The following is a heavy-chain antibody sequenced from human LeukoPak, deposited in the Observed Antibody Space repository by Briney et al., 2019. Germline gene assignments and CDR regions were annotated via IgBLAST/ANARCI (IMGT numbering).Heavy chain of an antibody. CDR3: ARSYYYDSSGPSTDYYYYYMDV. Sequence: ASVKVSCKASGYTFTGYYMHWVRQAPGQGLEWMGWINPNSGGTNYAQKFQGRGTMTRDTSISTAYMELSSLRSEDTAVYYCARSYYYDSSGPSTDYYYYYMDVWGKGTTVTISS. CDR2: INPNSGGT. V-gene: IGHV1-2*02. CDR1: GYTFTGYY. J-gene: IGHJ6*03. D-gene: IGHD3-22*01.